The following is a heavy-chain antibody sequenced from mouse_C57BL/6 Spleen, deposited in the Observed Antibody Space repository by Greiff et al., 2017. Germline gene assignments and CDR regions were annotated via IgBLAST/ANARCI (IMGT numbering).Heavy chain of an antibody. V-gene: IGHV1-82*01. CDR3: ARPGYGSFDFDY. CDR1: GFAFSSSW. D-gene: IGHD1-1*01. CDR2: IYPGDGDT. Sequence: QVQLQQSGPELVKPGASVKISCKASGFAFSSSWMNWVKQRPGKGLEWIGRIYPGDGDTNYNGKFKGKATLTADKSSSTAYMQLSSLTSEDSAVYFCARPGYGSFDFDYWGQGTTLTDAS. J-gene: IGHJ2*01.